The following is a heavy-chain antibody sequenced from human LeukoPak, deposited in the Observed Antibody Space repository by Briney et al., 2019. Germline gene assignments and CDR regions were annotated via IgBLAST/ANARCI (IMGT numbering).Heavy chain of an antibody. Sequence: GGSLRLSCAASGFTFSSYGMHRVRQAPGKGLGWVAVISYDGSNKYYADSVKGRFTISRDNSKNTLYLQMNSLRAEDTAVYYCAKEVAFDYWGQGTLVTVSS. CDR2: ISYDGSNK. CDR3: AKEVAFDY. J-gene: IGHJ4*02. V-gene: IGHV3-30*18. D-gene: IGHD5-12*01. CDR1: GFTFSSYG.